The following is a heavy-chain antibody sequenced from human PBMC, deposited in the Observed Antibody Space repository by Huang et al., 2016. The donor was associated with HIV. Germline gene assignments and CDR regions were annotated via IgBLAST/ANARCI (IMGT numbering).Heavy chain of an antibody. Sequence: QIQLVQSGPEVKKPGASVKVSCKASGYTFSVYGISWVRQAPGQGPEWMGWVTASSGYTNYSQKFQCRVTMTADTSASTAYMDLRSLTSDDTAVYYCARVPSDHFSDYWGQGTLVTVSS. V-gene: IGHV1-18*01. CDR2: VTASSGYT. J-gene: IGHJ4*02. CDR3: ARVPSDHFSDY. CDR1: GYTFSVYG.